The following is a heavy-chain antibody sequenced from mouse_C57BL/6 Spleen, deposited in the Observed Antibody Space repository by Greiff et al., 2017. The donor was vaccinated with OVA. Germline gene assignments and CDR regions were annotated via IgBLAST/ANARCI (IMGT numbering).Heavy chain of an antibody. J-gene: IGHJ3*01. Sequence: EVMLVESGGGLVQPGGSMKLSCVASGFTFSNYWMNWVRQSPEKGLEWVAQIRLKSDNYATHYAESVKGRFTISRDDSKSSVYLQMNNLRAEDTGIYYCTSDYGGAYWGQGTLVTVSA. D-gene: IGHD2-4*01. CDR2: IRLKSDNYAT. CDR3: TSDYGGAY. CDR1: GFTFSNYW. V-gene: IGHV6-3*01.